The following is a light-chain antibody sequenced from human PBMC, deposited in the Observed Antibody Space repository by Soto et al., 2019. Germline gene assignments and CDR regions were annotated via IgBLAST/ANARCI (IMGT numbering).Light chain of an antibody. CDR2: GAS. Sequence: EIVLTQSPGTLSLSPGERATLSCRASQSVSSSYLAWYQQKPGQAPRLLIYGASSGATGIPDRFSGSGSGTDFTLTISRLEPEDFAVYYCKQYGSSPPLTFGGGTKVEIK. J-gene: IGKJ4*01. CDR1: QSVSSSY. V-gene: IGKV3-20*01. CDR3: KQYGSSPPLT.